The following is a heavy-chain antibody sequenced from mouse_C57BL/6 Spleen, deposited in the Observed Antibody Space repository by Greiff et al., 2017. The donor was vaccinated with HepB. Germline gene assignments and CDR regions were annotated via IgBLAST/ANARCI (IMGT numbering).Heavy chain of an antibody. J-gene: IGHJ1*03. Sequence: VQLQQSGPELVKPGASVKIPCKASGYTFTDYNMDWVKQSHGKSLEWIGDINPNNGGTIYNQKFKGKATLTVDKSSSTAYMALRSLTSEDTAVYYCAREGNYYGSSYWYFDVWGTGTTVTVSS. CDR1: GYTFTDYN. CDR2: INPNNGGT. V-gene: IGHV1-18*01. D-gene: IGHD1-1*01. CDR3: AREGNYYGSSYWYFDV.